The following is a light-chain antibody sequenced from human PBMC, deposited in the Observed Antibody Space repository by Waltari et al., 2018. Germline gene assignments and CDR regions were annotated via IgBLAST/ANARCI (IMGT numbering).Light chain of an antibody. Sequence: SYVLTQPPSVSVAPGKTARITCGGNDIGSKSVHWYQQKPGQAPVVVMSYDSDRPSGIPERFSGSNSGNTATLTITRVEAGDEADYYCQVWDRNPYHTEVFGGGTRVTVL. CDR1: DIGSKS. V-gene: IGLV3-21*04. CDR3: QVWDRNPYHTEV. J-gene: IGLJ3*02. CDR2: YDS.